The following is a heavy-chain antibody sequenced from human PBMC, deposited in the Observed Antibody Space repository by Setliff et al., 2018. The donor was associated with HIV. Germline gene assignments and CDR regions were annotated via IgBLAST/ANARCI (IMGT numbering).Heavy chain of an antibody. CDR3: ARGLTLFSYSSSSRFDY. V-gene: IGHV4-38-2*02. CDR2: IYHSGST. Sequence: SETLSLTCTVSGYSISSGYYWGWIRQPPGKGLEWIGSIYHSGSTYYDPSLKSRVTTSVDTSKNQFSLKLSSVTAADTAVYYCARGLTLFSYSSSSRFDYWGQGTLVTVSS. D-gene: IGHD6-6*01. CDR1: GYSISSGYY. J-gene: IGHJ4*02.